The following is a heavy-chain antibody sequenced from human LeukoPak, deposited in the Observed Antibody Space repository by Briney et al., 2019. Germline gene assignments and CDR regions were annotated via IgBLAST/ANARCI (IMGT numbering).Heavy chain of an antibody. J-gene: IGHJ4*02. V-gene: IGHV3-49*04. CDR2: IRSKAYGGTT. D-gene: IGHD3-10*01. CDR3: TRVLLWFGEQYYFDY. CDR1: GFTFGDYA. Sequence: GGSMRLAWTASGFTFGDYAMSWVRQAPGKGLEWVGFIRSKAYGGTTEYAASVKGRFTISRDDSKSIAYLQMNSLKTGDTAVYYCTRVLLWFGEQYYFDYWGQGTLVTVSS.